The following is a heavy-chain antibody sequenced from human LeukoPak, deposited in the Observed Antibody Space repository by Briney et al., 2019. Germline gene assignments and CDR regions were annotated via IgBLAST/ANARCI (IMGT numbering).Heavy chain of an antibody. V-gene: IGHV3-30*18. CDR1: GFTFSIYG. J-gene: IGHJ4*02. CDR2: ISYDGSNK. CDR3: AKGRRGFDY. D-gene: IGHD3-10*01. Sequence: PGGSLRLSCAASGFTFSIYGMHWVREAPGRGLEWVAVISYDGSNKYYADSVKGRFPISRDNSKNTLYLQMNSLRAEDAAVYYCAKGRRGFDYWGEGSLVTVSS.